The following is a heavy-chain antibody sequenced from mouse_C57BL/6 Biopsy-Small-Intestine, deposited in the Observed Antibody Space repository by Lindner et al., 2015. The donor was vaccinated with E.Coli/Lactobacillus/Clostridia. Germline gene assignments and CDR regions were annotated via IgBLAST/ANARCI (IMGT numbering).Heavy chain of an antibody. CDR2: FSPYSGRS. CDR3: AREYSSSRTKDAFDI. J-gene: IGHJ3*01. D-gene: IGHD1-3*01. Sequence: SVKVSCKASGYTFTGYFIHWVRQAPGQGLEWMGWFSPYSGRSKYGQRFQGRVNMTSDTSISTAYMELTGLTSDDSAMYYCAREYSSSRTKDAFDIWGQGTMVTVS. CDR1: GYTFTGYF. V-gene: IGHV1-14*01.